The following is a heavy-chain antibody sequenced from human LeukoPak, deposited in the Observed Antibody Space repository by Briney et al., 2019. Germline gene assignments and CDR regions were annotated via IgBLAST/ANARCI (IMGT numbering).Heavy chain of an antibody. V-gene: IGHV3-48*03. Sequence: PGGSLRLSCAVSGFTFSIYEMNWVRQAPGKGLEWVSSSSGSTIYYADSVKGRFTISRDNAKNSLYLQLNSLRVEDTALYYCVRGGELVGSYFDFWGQGALVTVSS. CDR3: VRGGELVGSYFDF. CDR1: GFTFSIYE. D-gene: IGHD3-16*01. CDR2: SSSGSTI. J-gene: IGHJ4*02.